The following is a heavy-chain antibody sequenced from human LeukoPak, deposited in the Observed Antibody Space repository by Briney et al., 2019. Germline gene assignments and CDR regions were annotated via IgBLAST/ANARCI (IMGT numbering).Heavy chain of an antibody. D-gene: IGHD3-22*01. CDR1: GGSISSYY. J-gene: IGHJ3*02. CDR3: ARDFKGDYYDSSGYRRVGAFDI. Sequence: PSETLSLTCTVSGGSISSYYWSWIRQPPGKGLEWIGYIYYSGSTNYNPSLKSRVTISVDTSKNQFSLKLSSVTAADTAVYYCARDFKGDYYDSSGYRRVGAFDIWGQGTMVTVSS. V-gene: IGHV4-59*01. CDR2: IYYSGST.